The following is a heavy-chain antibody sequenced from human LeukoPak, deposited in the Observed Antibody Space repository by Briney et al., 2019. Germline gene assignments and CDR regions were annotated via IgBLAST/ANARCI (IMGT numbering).Heavy chain of an antibody. D-gene: IGHD4-17*01. CDR1: GDSFSSHY. Sequence: PSETLSLTCAVSGDSFSSHYWTWIRQPPGRGLEWIGYISYIGTTNYNPSLKSRVTISIDTSKNQFSLKLSSVTTADTAVYYCARDLVTVTKGFDIWGLGTMVSISS. V-gene: IGHV4-59*11. J-gene: IGHJ3*02. CDR2: ISYIGTT. CDR3: ARDLVTVTKGFDI.